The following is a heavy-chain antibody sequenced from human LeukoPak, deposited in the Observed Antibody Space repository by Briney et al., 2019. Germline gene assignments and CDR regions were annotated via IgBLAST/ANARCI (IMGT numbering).Heavy chain of an antibody. CDR1: GGSFRGYY. V-gene: IGHV4-34*01. J-gene: IGHJ6*03. CDR3: ARGGAIFGVVTRYYMDA. D-gene: IGHD3-3*01. Sequence: SETLSLTCAVYGGSFRGYYWSWIRQPPGKGLEWIGEINHSGSTNYNPSLKSRVTISVDTSKNQFSLKLSSVTAADTAVYYCARGGAIFGVVTRYYMDAWGKGTTVTVSS. CDR2: INHSGST.